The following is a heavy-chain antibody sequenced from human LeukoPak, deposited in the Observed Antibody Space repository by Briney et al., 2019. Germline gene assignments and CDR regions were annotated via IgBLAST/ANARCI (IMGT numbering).Heavy chain of an antibody. D-gene: IGHD3-3*01. Sequence: PGGSLRLSCAASGFTFSSYAIHWVRQAPGKGLEWVAGIQYDGSKTYYVDSVKGRFTISRDNSKNTLYLQMNSLRDGDTAVYYCARDADTSGYYSYFDLWGQGTLVTVSS. CDR1: GFTFSSYA. V-gene: IGHV3-30-3*01. J-gene: IGHJ4*02. CDR3: ARDADTSGYYSYFDL. CDR2: IQYDGSKT.